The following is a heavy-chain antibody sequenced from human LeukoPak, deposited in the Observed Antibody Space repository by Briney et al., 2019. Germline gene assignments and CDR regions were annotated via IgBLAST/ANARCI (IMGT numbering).Heavy chain of an antibody. Sequence: SETLSLTCNVSGGSISGSRYYWAWIRQPPGKGLEWIGSIYYSGSTYYNPSLKSRLTISVDTSKNQFSLKLNSVTAADTVVYYCASKDSSWYYFDSWGQGSLVTVSS. CDR3: ASKDSSWYYFDS. CDR2: IYYSGST. D-gene: IGHD6-13*01. CDR1: GGSISGSRYY. J-gene: IGHJ4*02. V-gene: IGHV4-39*01.